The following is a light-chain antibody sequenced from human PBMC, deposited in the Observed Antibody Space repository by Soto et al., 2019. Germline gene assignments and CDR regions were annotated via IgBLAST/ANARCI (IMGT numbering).Light chain of an antibody. J-gene: IGKJ2*01. Sequence: EIVLTQSPGTLSLSPGEGATLSCRASQSISSNYLAWYQQKFGQAPRLLICDASSRATGIPDRFSGSGSGTDFTLTISRLEPEDFAVYYCQQYATSPRTFGQGTKLEIK. V-gene: IGKV3-20*01. CDR2: DAS. CDR1: QSISSNY. CDR3: QQYATSPRT.